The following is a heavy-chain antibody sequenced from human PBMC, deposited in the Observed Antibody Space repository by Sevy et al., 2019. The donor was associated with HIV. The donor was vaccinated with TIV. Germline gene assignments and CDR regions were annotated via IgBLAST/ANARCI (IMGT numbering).Heavy chain of an antibody. CDR2: ISSDGSKK. Sequence: GGSLRLSCAASEFNFNPYAMHWVRQAPGKGLEWVATISSDGSKKDYADSVKGRFTISRDNSKNTMNLQMNSLRVDDTAVYYCAKDGYYYDSTARDWFDPWGQGTLVTVSS. D-gene: IGHD3-22*01. V-gene: IGHV3-33*03. J-gene: IGHJ5*02. CDR1: EFNFNPYA. CDR3: AKDGYYYDSTARDWFDP.